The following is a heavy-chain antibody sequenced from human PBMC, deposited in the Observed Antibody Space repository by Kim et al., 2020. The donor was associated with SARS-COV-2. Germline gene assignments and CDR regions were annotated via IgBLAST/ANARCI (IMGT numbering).Heavy chain of an antibody. V-gene: IGHV3-11*04. Sequence: AASVKGRFNISRDNAKNSLYLQMNSLRAEDTAVYYCAREGDGYYYYGMDVWGQGTTVTVSS. CDR3: AREGDGYYYYGMDV. J-gene: IGHJ6*02.